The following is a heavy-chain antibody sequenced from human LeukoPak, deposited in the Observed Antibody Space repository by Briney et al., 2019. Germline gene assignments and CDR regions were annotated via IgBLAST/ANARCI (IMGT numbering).Heavy chain of an antibody. Sequence: GGSLRLSCAASGFPFSSYAMSWVRQAPGKGLEWVSAISGSGGFTYYADSVKGRFSISRDNSKNTLYLQMNSLRAEDTAVYYCTRTRGPMVTPIDYFDYWGQGTLVTVSS. CDR3: TRTRGPMVTPIDYFDY. CDR1: GFPFSSYA. D-gene: IGHD2-21*02. V-gene: IGHV3-23*01. J-gene: IGHJ4*02. CDR2: ISGSGGFT.